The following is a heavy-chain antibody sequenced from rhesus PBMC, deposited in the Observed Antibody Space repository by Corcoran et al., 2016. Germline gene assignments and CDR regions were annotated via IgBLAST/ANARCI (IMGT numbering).Heavy chain of an antibody. J-gene: IGHJ4*01. CDR3: ARDSDIVVVVSATSFDY. CDR2: ITYSGST. Sequence: QVQLQESGPGLVKPSETLSLTCAVSGGSISSGYYYWSWIRQPPGKGLEWIGYITYSGSTSYNPSLKRRVTISRDTSKNQFSLKLSSVTAADTAVYYCARDSDIVVVVSATSFDYWGQGVLVTVSS. V-gene: IGHV4-122*02. D-gene: IGHD2-8*01. CDR1: GGSISSGYYY.